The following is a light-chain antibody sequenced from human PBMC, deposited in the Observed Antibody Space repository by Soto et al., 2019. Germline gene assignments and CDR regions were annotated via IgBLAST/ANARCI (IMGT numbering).Light chain of an antibody. J-gene: IGLJ1*01. CDR2: DVS. CDR3: CSYAGSYTFYV. CDR1: RSDVGGYNY. V-gene: IGLV2-11*01. Sequence: QSALTQPRSVSGSPGQSVTISCTGTRSDVGGYNYVSWYQQHPGKAPKLMIYDVSKRPSGVPDRFSGSKSGNTASLTSSGLQAEDEDDYYCCSYAGSYTFYVFGTGTKLTVL.